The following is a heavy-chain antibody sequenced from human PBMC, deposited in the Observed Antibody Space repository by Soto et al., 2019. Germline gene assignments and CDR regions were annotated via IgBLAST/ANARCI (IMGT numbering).Heavy chain of an antibody. CDR1: GDSISISSYY. D-gene: IGHD4-4*01. J-gene: IGHJ6*04. CDR3: ARTRLHDYYYYGIDV. CDR2: VYYSGST. V-gene: IGHV4-39*01. Sequence: QLQLQESGPGLVKPSETLSLTCTVSGDSISISSYYWGWIRQPPGKGQEWIGSVYYSGSTFYNPSLKSRVTISVDTSKNQFSPKLSSVTAADTGVYYCARTRLHDYYYYGIDVWGKGTTVTVSS.